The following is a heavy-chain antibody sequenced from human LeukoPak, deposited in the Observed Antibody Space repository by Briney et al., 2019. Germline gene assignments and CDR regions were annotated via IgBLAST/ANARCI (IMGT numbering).Heavy chain of an antibody. CDR3: AKSVVPAADDAFDI. Sequence: GGSLRLSCAASGFTFSSYSMNWVRQAPGKGLEWVSSISSSSSYIYYADSVKGRFTISRDNSKNTLYLQMNSLRAEDTAVYYCAKSVVPAADDAFDIWGQGTMVTVSS. V-gene: IGHV3-21*04. D-gene: IGHD2-2*01. CDR2: ISSSSSYI. J-gene: IGHJ3*02. CDR1: GFTFSSYS.